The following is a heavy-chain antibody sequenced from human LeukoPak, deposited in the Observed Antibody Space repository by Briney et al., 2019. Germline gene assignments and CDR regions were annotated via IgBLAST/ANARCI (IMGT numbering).Heavy chain of an antibody. Sequence: GESLKIACKGSGYSFADYWIGWVRQMPGKGLEWMGIIYPGDSDTRYSPSFQGQVTISADKSISTAYLQWSSLKASDTAMYYCARTYYYDSSGYYDDRTTYYFDYWGQGTLVTVSS. CDR3: ARTYYYDSSGYYDDRTTYYFDY. CDR1: GYSFADYW. CDR2: IYPGDSDT. V-gene: IGHV5-51*01. J-gene: IGHJ4*02. D-gene: IGHD3-22*01.